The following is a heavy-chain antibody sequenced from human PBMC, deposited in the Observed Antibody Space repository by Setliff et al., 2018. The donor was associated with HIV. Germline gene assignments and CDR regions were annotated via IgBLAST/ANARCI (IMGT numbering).Heavy chain of an antibody. V-gene: IGHV3-11*05. CDR2: ISSSSSYI. CDR3: AKDPRAAVATICDY. J-gene: IGHJ4*02. Sequence: PGGSLRLSCAASGFTFSDYYMSWIRQAPGKGLEWVSYISSSSSYIYYADSLKGRFTISRDNAKNSLYLQMNSLRAEDTAVYYCAKDPRAAVATICDYWGQGTLVTVSS. D-gene: IGHD5-12*01. CDR1: GFTFSDYY.